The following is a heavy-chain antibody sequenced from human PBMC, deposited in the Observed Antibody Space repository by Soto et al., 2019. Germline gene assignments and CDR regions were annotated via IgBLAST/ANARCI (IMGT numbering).Heavy chain of an antibody. J-gene: IGHJ5*02. CDR3: AKDLKTRPPTQQNWFDP. V-gene: IGHV3-23*01. CDR2: ISGSGGST. CDR1: GFPFSSYA. Sequence: GGSLGLSCAASGFPFSSYAMSLVRQAPGKGLEWVSSISGSGGSTYYADSVKGRFTISRDNSKNTLYLQMNSLRAEETAVYYCAKDLKTRPPTQQNWFDPWGQGTLVTVSS.